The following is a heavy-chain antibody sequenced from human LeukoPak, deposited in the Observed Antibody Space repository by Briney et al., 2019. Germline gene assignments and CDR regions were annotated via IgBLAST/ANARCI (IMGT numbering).Heavy chain of an antibody. CDR1: GFTFSSYA. J-gene: IGHJ4*02. V-gene: IGHV3-23*01. D-gene: IGHD6-19*01. CDR2: ISGSGGST. CDR3: AKDLNAVAGLFDY. Sequence: QPGVSLRPSCAASGFTFSSYAMSWVRQAPGKGLEWVSAISGSGGSTYYADSVKGRFTISRDNSKNTLYLQMNSLRAEDTAVYYCAKDLNAVAGLFDYWGQGTLVTVSS.